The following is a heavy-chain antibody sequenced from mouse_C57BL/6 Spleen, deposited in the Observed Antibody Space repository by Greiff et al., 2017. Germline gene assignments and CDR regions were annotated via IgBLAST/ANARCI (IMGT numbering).Heavy chain of an antibody. CDR1: GFSLTSYG. D-gene: IGHD2-4*01. V-gene: IGHV2-3*01. J-gene: IGHJ4*01. CDR3: AKDDDVRAMDY. Sequence: VKLMESGPGLVAPSQSLSITCTVSGFSLTSYGVSWVRQPPGKGLEWLGVIWGDGSTNYHSALISRLSISKDNSKGQVFLKLNSLQTDDTDTYYCAKDDDVRAMDYWGQGTSVTVSS. CDR2: IWGDGST.